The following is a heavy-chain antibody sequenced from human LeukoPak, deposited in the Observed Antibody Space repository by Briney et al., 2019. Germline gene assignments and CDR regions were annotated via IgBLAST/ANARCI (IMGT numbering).Heavy chain of an antibody. CDR2: INHSGST. CDR3: ARGGGWIYYYYYGMDV. CDR1: GGSFSGYY. J-gene: IGHJ6*02. Sequence: SETLSLTCTVSGGSFSGYYWSWIRQPPGKGLEWIGEINHSGSTNYNPSLKSRVTISVDTSKNQFSLKLSSVTAADTAVYYCARGGGWIYYYYYGMDVWGQGTTVTVSS. V-gene: IGHV4-34*01. D-gene: IGHD6-19*01.